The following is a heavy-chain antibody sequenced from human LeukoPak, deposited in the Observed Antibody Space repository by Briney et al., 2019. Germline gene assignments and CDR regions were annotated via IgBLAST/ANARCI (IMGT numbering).Heavy chain of an antibody. J-gene: IGHJ4*02. CDR1: GYTLTELS. V-gene: IGHV1-24*01. Sequence: GASVKVSCKVSGYTLTELSMHWVRQAPGKGLEWMGGFDPEDGETICAQKFQGRVTMTEDTSTDTAYMELSSLISEDTAVYYCARAPGSGSYSAFDYWGQGTLLTVSS. CDR2: FDPEDGET. CDR3: ARAPGSGSYSAFDY. D-gene: IGHD1-26*01.